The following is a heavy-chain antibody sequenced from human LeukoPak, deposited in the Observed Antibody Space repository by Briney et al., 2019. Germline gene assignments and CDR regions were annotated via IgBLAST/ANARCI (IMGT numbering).Heavy chain of an antibody. J-gene: IGHJ4*02. CDR1: GFTFSDHY. CDR2: SRNRAKSYTT. V-gene: IGHV3-72*01. Sequence: GGSLRLSCAVSGFTFSDHYMDWVRQAPGKGLEWVGRSRNRAKSYTTDYAASVKGRFTISRDDSKSTLYLQMNSLETEDTAVYYCSRDATGDHWGQGSLMSVSS. CDR3: SRDATGDH.